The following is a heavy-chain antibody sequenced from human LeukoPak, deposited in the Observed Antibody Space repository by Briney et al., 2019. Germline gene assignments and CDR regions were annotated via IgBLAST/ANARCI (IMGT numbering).Heavy chain of an antibody. J-gene: IGHJ6*03. D-gene: IGHD6-13*01. CDR1: GFTFSNYA. V-gene: IGHV3-7*01. CDR2: IKQDGSEK. CDR3: ARDSGSSWYAYYYYYYMDV. Sequence: GGSLRLSCAASGFTFSNYATSWVRQAPGKGLEWVANIKQDGSEKYYVDSVKGRFTISRDNAKNSLYLQMNSLRAEDTAVYYCARDSGSSWYAYYYYYYMDVWGKGTTVTVSS.